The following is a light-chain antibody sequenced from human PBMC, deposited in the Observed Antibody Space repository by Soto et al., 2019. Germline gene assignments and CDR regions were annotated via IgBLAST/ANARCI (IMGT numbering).Light chain of an antibody. Sequence: DTVLTQSPATLSLSPGERATLSFRASQNILSNLAWYQQKPGQAPRLLIYDASNRATGIPSRFSGSGSGTDFTLTISSLQPEDFAVYYCQQRSNWPLTFGGGTKVDIK. J-gene: IGKJ4*01. V-gene: IGKV3-11*01. CDR3: QQRSNWPLT. CDR1: QNILSN. CDR2: DAS.